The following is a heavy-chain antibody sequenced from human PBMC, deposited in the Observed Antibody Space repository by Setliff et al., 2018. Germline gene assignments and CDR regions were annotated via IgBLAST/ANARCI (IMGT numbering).Heavy chain of an antibody. Sequence: ETLSLTCSVYGESFSNNYWGWIRQPPGKGLEWVSAVSGAGDSIYYANSVRGRFTISRDNSKNTLYLQMSSLRVEDTAVYYCAKDVFDFRTGQGGPWGQGTRVTVSS. CDR1: GESFSNNY. CDR2: VSGAGDSI. CDR3: AKDVFDFRTGQGGP. D-gene: IGHD3-3*01. J-gene: IGHJ5*02. V-gene: IGHV3-23*01.